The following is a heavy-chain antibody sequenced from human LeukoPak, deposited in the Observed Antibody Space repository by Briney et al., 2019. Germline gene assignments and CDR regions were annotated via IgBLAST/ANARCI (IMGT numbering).Heavy chain of an antibody. D-gene: IGHD4-23*01. V-gene: IGHV1-69*13. CDR1: GGTFSSYA. Sequence: SVKVSCKASGGTFSSYAISWVRQAAGQGLEWMGGIIPIFGTANYAQKFQGRVTITAVESMSTAYMELSSLRSEDTAVYYCARGWLAETTVVTPYNYWGQGTLVTVSS. CDR2: IIPIFGTA. J-gene: IGHJ4*02. CDR3: ARGWLAETTVVTPYNY.